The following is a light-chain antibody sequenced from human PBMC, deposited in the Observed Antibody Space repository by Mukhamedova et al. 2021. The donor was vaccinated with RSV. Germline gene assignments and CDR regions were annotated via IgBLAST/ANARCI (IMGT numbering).Light chain of an antibody. J-gene: IGKJ2*01. CDR2: AS. Sequence: ASQSFSGVPSRFSGSGSGTDFTLTINSLEPEDAATYYFHQSISLPHTFGQGTKLEIK. CDR3: HQSISLPHT. V-gene: IGKV6-21*01.